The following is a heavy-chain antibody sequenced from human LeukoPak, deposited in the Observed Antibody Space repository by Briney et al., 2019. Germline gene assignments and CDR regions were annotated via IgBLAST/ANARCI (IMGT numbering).Heavy chain of an antibody. Sequence: GRSLRLSCAASGFTFSNYAISWVRQAPGKGLDWVSAISASGGETWYADSVKGRFTISRDNSKNTLYLQMNSLRAEDTALYYCAKDYCNGDGCDRFFDDWGQGTLVTVSS. D-gene: IGHD2-15*01. CDR2: ISASGGET. V-gene: IGHV3-23*01. CDR1: GFTFSNYA. J-gene: IGHJ4*02. CDR3: AKDYCNGDGCDRFFDD.